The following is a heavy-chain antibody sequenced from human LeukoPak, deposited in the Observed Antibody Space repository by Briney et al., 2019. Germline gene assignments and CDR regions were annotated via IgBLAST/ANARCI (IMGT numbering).Heavy chain of an antibody. Sequence: SETLSLTCTASGGSISSSSYYWGWIRQPPGKGLEWIGSIYYSGSTYYNPSLKGRVTISVDTSKNQFSLKLSSVTAADTAVYYCARSNLVNYDILTGYYYWFDPWGQGTLVTVSS. J-gene: IGHJ5*02. CDR1: GGSISSSSYY. CDR2: IYYSGST. D-gene: IGHD3-9*01. CDR3: ARSNLVNYDILTGYYYWFDP. V-gene: IGHV4-39*01.